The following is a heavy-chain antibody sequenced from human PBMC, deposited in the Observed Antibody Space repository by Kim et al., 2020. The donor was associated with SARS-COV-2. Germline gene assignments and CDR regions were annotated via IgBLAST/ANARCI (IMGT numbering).Heavy chain of an antibody. Sequence: STSHAQKFQGRGTMTRDTSTSTVYMELSSLRSEDTAVYYCARDRGGIFDYWGQGTLVTVSS. J-gene: IGHJ4*02. D-gene: IGHD3-10*01. CDR3: ARDRGGIFDY. V-gene: IGHV1-46*01. CDR2: ST.